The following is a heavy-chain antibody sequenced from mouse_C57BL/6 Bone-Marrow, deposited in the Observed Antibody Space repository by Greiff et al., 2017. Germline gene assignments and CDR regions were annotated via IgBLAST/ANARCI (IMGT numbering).Heavy chain of an antibody. CDR2: IYPRSGNT. D-gene: IGHD1-1*01. Sequence: QVQLQQSGAELARPGASVKLSCKASGYTFTSYGISWVKQRTGQGLEWIGEIYPRSGNTSYNEKFKGKATLTADKSSSTAYMELRSLTSEYSAVYFCARVGGLLSTVVDYFDYWGQGTTLTVAS. J-gene: IGHJ2*01. CDR3: ARVGGLLSTVVDYFDY. CDR1: GYTFTSYG. V-gene: IGHV1-81*01.